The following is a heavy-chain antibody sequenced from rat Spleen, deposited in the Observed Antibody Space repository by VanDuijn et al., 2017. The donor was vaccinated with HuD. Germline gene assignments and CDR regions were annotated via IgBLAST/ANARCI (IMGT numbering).Heavy chain of an antibody. V-gene: IGHV5S13*01. D-gene: IGHD1-11*01. CDR2: ISPGGGNT. CDR1: GFTFSNYD. CDR3: ARHAVRRPTDWYFDF. J-gene: IGHJ1*01. Sequence: EVQLVESGGGLVRPGRSLKLSCAASGFTFSNYDMAWIRQAPPKGLEWIASISPGGGNTSYRDSVTGRFTISRDNAKNTQYLHMDSLRPEDTATYYRARHAVRRPTDWYFDFWGPGTMVTVSS.